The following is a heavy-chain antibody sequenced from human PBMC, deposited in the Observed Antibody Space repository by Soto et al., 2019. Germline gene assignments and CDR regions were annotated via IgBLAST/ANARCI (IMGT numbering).Heavy chain of an antibody. CDR2: ISYDGSNT. V-gene: IGHV3-30*18. CDR3: AKEGGLSGSYYISSSYYFDY. J-gene: IGHJ4*02. CDR1: GFTFSSYG. D-gene: IGHD1-26*01. Sequence: QVQLVESGGGVVQPGRSLRLSCVASGFTFSSYGMHWVRQAPGKGLEWVAIISYDGSNTYYADSVKGRFTISRDNSKNTLYLQMSSLRAEDTSVYYCAKEGGLSGSYYISSSYYFDYWGQGTLVTVSS.